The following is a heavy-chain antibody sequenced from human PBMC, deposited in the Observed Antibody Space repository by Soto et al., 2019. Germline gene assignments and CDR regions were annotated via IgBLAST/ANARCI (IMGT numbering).Heavy chain of an antibody. CDR2: IIPIFGTA. J-gene: IGHJ4*02. V-gene: IGHV1-69*06. CDR3: ARAYCSGGSCYSGLFYYFDY. D-gene: IGHD2-15*01. CDR1: GGTFSSYA. Sequence: QVQLVQSGAEVKKLGSSVKVSCKASGGTFSSYAISWVRQAPGQGLEWMGGIIPIFGTANYAQKFQGRVTITADKSTSTAYMELSSLRSEDTAVYYCARAYCSGGSCYSGLFYYFDYWGQGTLVTVSS.